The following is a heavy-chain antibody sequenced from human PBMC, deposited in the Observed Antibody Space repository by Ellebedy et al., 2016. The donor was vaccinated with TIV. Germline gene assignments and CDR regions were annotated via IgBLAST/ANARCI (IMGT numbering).Heavy chain of an antibody. Sequence: GESLKISCDASGFIFSNYDMHWVRQVAGKGLEWVSGFGIGGDAYYRASVRGRFTISREDPKSSLLLQMNSLTVGDTAVYYCARGARGGENWHFDLWGRGTLVAVSS. D-gene: IGHD3-16*01. V-gene: IGHV3-13*01. CDR2: FGIGGDA. J-gene: IGHJ2*01. CDR1: GFIFSNYD. CDR3: ARGARGGENWHFDL.